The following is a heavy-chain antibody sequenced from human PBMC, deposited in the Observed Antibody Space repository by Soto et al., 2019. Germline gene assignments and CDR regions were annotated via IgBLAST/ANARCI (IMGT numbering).Heavy chain of an antibody. V-gene: IGHV1-2*02. D-gene: IGHD3-3*01. CDR2: INPKSGGP. CDR1: GYTFTGYY. CDR3: AYDYRSGDWYYYGMDV. J-gene: IGHJ6*02. Sequence: ASVKVSCKASGYTFTGYYIHWVRQAPGQRLEWMGYINPKSGGPNYAQKFQGRVTMTRDTSISTAYMELSRLRSDDTAVYFCAYDYRSGDWYYYGMDVWGQGTTVTVS.